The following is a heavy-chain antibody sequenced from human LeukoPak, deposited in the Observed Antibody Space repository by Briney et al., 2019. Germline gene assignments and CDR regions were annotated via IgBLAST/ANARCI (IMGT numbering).Heavy chain of an antibody. Sequence: SETLSLTCTVSGGSISSYSWSWIRQPPGKGLEWIGYIYYSGSTYYNPSLKSRVTISVDTSKNQFSLKLSSVTAADTAVYYCARVRGYSYAKYYFDYWGQGTLVTVPS. D-gene: IGHD5-18*01. CDR1: GGSISSYS. V-gene: IGHV4-59*12. CDR3: ARVRGYSYAKYYFDY. CDR2: IYYSGST. J-gene: IGHJ4*02.